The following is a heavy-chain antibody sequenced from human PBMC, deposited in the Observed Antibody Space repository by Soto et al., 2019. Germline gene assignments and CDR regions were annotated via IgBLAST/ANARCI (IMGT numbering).Heavy chain of an antibody. V-gene: IGHV4-34*01. D-gene: IGHD3-9*01. CDR1: GGSFSGYY. CDR2: INHSGST. Sequence: SETLSLTCAVYGGSFSGYYWSWIRQPPGKGLEWIGEINHSGSTNYNPSLKSRVTISLDTSKNQFSLRLSSVTAADTAVYYCARMSLFYFFDSWGQGTLVTVSS. J-gene: IGHJ4*01. CDR3: ARMSLFYFFDS.